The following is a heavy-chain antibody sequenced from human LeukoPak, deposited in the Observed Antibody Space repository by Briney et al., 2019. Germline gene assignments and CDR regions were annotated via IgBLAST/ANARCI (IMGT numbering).Heavy chain of an antibody. CDR1: GGSIRSYY. CDR2: IYYSGST. J-gene: IGHJ4*02. Sequence: SETLSLTCSVSGGSIRSYYWSWIRQPPGKGLEWIGYIYYSGSTNYNPSLKSRVTISVDTSKNQFSLKLNSVTAADTAVYYCARGPRLDYWGQGTLVTVSS. V-gene: IGHV4-59*01. CDR3: ARGPRLDY.